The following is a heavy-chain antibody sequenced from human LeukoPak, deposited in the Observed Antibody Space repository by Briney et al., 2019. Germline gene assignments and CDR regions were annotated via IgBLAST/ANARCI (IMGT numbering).Heavy chain of an antibody. D-gene: IGHD1-26*01. Sequence: GGSLRLSCAASGFTFSSYSMKWVRQAPGKGLEWVSYISSSSSIIYYADSVKGRFTVSRDNAKNSLYLQMNSLRAEDTAVYYCAGTDSGSCSRWFDYWGQGTLVTVSS. CDR2: ISSSSSII. J-gene: IGHJ4*02. CDR3: AGTDSGSCSRWFDY. CDR1: GFTFSSYS. V-gene: IGHV3-48*01.